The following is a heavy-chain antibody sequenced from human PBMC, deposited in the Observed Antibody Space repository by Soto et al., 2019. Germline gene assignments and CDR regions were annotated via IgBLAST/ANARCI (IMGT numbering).Heavy chain of an antibody. J-gene: IGHJ3*02. Sequence: EVQLVESGGGLVKPGGSLRLSCAASGFTFSSYSMNWVRQAPGKGLEWVSSISSSSSYIYYADSVKGRFTISRDNAKNSLYRQMNSLRAGDTAVYYCARDRAPYCSSWDRAFDIWGQGTMVTVSS. CDR2: ISSSSSYI. D-gene: IGHD6-13*01. CDR3: ARDRAPYCSSWDRAFDI. CDR1: GFTFSSYS. V-gene: IGHV3-21*01.